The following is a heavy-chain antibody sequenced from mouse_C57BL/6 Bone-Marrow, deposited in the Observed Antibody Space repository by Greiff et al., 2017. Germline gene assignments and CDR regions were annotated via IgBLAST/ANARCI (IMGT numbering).Heavy chain of an antibody. CDR2: ISDGGSYT. Sequence: EVQGVESGGGLVKPGGSLKLSCAASGFTFSSYAMSWVRPTPEKRLEWVATISDGGSYTYYPDNVKGRFTISRDNAKNNLYLQMSHLKSEDTAMYYCARDFPIYDGYYTWIAYWGQGTPVTVSA. J-gene: IGHJ3*01. V-gene: IGHV5-4*01. CDR3: ARDFPIYDGYYTWIAY. D-gene: IGHD2-3*01. CDR1: GFTFSSYA.